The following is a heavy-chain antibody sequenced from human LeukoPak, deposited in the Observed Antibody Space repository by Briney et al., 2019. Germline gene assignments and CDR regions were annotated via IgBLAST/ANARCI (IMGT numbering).Heavy chain of an antibody. J-gene: IGHJ4*02. Sequence: GASVKVSCKASGYTFTSYAMNWVRQAPGQGLEWMGWINPNSGGTNYEQKFQGRGTMTRDTSISTAYMELSRLRSDDTAVYYCARDCGYSYGYVLSDYWGQGTLVTVSS. CDR2: INPNSGGT. CDR3: ARDCGYSYGYVLSDY. CDR1: GYTFTSYA. V-gene: IGHV1-2*02. D-gene: IGHD5-18*01.